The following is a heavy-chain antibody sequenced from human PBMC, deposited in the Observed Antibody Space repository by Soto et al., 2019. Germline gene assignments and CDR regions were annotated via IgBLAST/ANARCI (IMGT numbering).Heavy chain of an antibody. CDR2: IYYSGST. V-gene: IGHV4-59*01. Sequence: SETLSLTCTVSGGSISSYYWSWIRQPPGKGLEWIGYIYYSGSTNYNPSLKSRVTISLETSKNQFSLKLSPVTAADTAVYYCARDQAGAHWFDPWGQGTLVTVSS. CDR1: GGSISSYY. J-gene: IGHJ5*02. CDR3: ARDQAGAHWFDP. D-gene: IGHD1-26*01.